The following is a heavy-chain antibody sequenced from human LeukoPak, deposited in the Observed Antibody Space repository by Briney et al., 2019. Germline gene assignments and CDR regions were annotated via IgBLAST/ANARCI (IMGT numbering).Heavy chain of an antibody. CDR3: ARSRTPGIAAAGYRGCYFDY. CDR1: GGSISSSNW. V-gene: IGHV4-4*02. CDR2: IYHSRST. Sequence: PSETLSLTCAVSGGSISSSNWWSWVRQPPGKGLEWIGEIYHSRSTNYNPSLKSRVTISVDTSKNQFSLKLSSVTAADTAVYYCARSRTPGIAAAGYRGCYFDYWGQGTLVTVSS. J-gene: IGHJ4*02. D-gene: IGHD6-13*01.